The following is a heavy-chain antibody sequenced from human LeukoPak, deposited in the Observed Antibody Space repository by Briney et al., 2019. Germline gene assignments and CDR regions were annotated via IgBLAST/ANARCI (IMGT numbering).Heavy chain of an antibody. V-gene: IGHV4-34*01. CDR1: GGSFSGYY. Sequence: PSETLSLTCAVYGGSFSGYYWSWIRQPPGKGLEWIGEINHSGSTNYNPSLKSRVTISVDTSKNQFSLKLSSVTAADTAVYYCARDHEKWFGEAPDAFDIWGQGTMVTVSS. CDR3: ARDHEKWFGEAPDAFDI. CDR2: INHSGST. D-gene: IGHD3-10*01. J-gene: IGHJ3*02.